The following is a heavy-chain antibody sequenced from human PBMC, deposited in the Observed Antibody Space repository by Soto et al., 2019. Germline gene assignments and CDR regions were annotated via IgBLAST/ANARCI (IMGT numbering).Heavy chain of an antibody. V-gene: IGHV1-3*01. Sequence: ASVKVSCKASGYTFTSYGIHWVRQAPGQRLEWMGWINAANGDTKYSPKFQGRVTITRDTSASTAYMELSSLRSEDTAIYYCAKKVNSGSGSLYFDYWGQGTLVTVSS. D-gene: IGHD3-10*01. CDR1: GYTFTSYG. J-gene: IGHJ4*02. CDR2: INAANGDT. CDR3: AKKVNSGSGSLYFDY.